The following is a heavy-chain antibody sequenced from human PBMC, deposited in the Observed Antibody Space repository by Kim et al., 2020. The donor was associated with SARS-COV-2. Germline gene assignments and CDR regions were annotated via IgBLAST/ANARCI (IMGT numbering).Heavy chain of an antibody. D-gene: IGHD6-6*01. CDR1: GITFGGFA. J-gene: IGHJ3*02. CDR2: ISYDGRVK. CDR3: AREYTNSSGRSLDI. Sequence: GGSLRLSCAVSGITFGGFAFHWVRQAPGEGLEWVGIISYDGRVKSYVDSVKGRFTISRDNSKNTLFLQMNSLRVDDTAVYFCAREYTNSSGRSLDIWGQGTMVSVSS. V-gene: IGHV3-33*08.